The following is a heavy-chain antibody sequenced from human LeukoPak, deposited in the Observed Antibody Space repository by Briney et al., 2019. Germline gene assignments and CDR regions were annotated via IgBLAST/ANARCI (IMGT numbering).Heavy chain of an antibody. D-gene: IGHD3-9*01. Sequence: PSETLSLTCAVYGGSFSGYYWSWIRQPPGKGLEWIGEINHSGSTNYNPSLKSRVTISVDTSKNQFSLKLSSVTAADTAVYYCARGTYYDILTGYFGPYYYYMDVWGKGTTVTISS. V-gene: IGHV4-34*01. CDR2: INHSGST. CDR3: ARGTYYDILTGYFGPYYYYMDV. J-gene: IGHJ6*03. CDR1: GGSFSGYY.